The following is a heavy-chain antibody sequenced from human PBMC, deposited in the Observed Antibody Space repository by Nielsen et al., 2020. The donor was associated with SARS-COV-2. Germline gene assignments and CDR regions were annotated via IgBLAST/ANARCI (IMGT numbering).Heavy chain of an antibody. CDR2: IWYDGTNN. J-gene: IGHJ6*02. Sequence: GESLKISCAASGFSFSNFGMHWVRQAPGKGLEWVAFIWYDGTNNYYADSVRGRFTISRENSKNTLYLQMNSLRAEDTAVYYCASAASSSWKSATVWGQGTTVTVSS. CDR1: GFSFSNFG. V-gene: IGHV3-33*01. D-gene: IGHD3-22*01. CDR3: ASAASSSWKSATV.